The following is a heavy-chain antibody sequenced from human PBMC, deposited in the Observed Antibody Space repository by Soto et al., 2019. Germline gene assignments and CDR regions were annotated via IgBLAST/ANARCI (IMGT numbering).Heavy chain of an antibody. Sequence: EVQLVESGGGLVKPGGSLRLSCAASGFTFSSYSMNWVRQAPGKGLEWVSSISSSSYIFYADSVKGRFTIARDNAKNSLYLQMNSLRAEDTAVYYCARAPGSSSYYYYYMDVWGKGTTVTVSS. J-gene: IGHJ6*03. CDR1: GFTFSSYS. CDR3: ARAPGSSSYYYYYMDV. V-gene: IGHV3-21*01. D-gene: IGHD6-13*01. CDR2: ISSSSYI.